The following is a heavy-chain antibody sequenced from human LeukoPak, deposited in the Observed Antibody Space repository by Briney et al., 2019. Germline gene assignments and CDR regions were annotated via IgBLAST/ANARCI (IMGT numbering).Heavy chain of an antibody. Sequence: TGGSLRLSCAASGSTFSSYSMNWVRQAPGKGLEWVSSISSSSSYIYYADSVKGRFTISRDNAKNSLYLQMNSLRAEDTAVYYCARGSTRRDAFDIWGQGTMVTVSS. CDR2: ISSSSSYI. V-gene: IGHV3-21*01. CDR1: GSTFSSYS. CDR3: ARGSTRRDAFDI. D-gene: IGHD1-1*01. J-gene: IGHJ3*02.